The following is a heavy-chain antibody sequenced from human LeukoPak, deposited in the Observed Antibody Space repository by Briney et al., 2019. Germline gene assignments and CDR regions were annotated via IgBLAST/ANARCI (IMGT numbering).Heavy chain of an antibody. CDR3: ARDSTMYYYGSGSLGWFDP. J-gene: IGHJ5*02. CDR1: GYTFTGYY. D-gene: IGHD3-10*01. CDR2: INPNSGGT. Sequence: ASVKVSCKASGYTFTGYYMHWVRQAPGQGLEWMGWINPNSGGTNYAQKFQGRVTMTRDTSISTAYMELSRLRSDDTAVYYCARDSTMYYYGSGSLGWFDPWGQGTLVTVSS. V-gene: IGHV1-2*02.